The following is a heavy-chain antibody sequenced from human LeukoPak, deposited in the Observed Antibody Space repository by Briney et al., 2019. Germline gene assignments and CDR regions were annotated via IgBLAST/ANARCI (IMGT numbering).Heavy chain of an antibody. J-gene: IGHJ6*03. CDR3: ASWGTLDYYYYYMDV. Sequence: SQTLSLTCTVSGGSISSGSWYWSWNPPPAGKGLVWIGRIYGSGSSYYPPSLKSRVTRPVDTSEIPYSLKLSSVTAADTSVYDCASWGTLDYYYYYMDVWRKGTTVTVSS. V-gene: IGHV4-61*02. CDR2: IYGSGSS. CDR1: GGSISSGSWY. D-gene: IGHD1-7*01.